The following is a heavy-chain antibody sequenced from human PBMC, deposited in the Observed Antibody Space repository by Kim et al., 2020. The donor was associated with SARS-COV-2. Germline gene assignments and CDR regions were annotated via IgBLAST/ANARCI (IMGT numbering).Heavy chain of an antibody. CDR2: AYYIGNT. D-gene: IGHD6-19*01. CDR1: GGSFSSSSYY. V-gene: IGHV4-39*01. Sequence: SETLSLTCTVSGGSFSSSSYYWGWIRQPPGKGLEWIGTAYYIGNTYYNPSLKSRITISVDTSKNPFSLKLCSVTAAATAVYYCARQQRYSSGWYVAFYYSYMDGWGKGPTVTASS. CDR3: ARQQRYSSGWYVAFYYSYMDG. J-gene: IGHJ6*03.